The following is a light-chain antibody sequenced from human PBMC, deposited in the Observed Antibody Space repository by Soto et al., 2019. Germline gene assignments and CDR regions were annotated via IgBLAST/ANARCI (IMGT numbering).Light chain of an antibody. V-gene: IGKV3-15*01. J-gene: IGKJ5*01. CDR3: QQYDKWPIT. CDR2: TAS. Sequence: EIVMTQSPGTLSVSPGERATLSCWASQSISSYLAWYQHKPGQAPRLLIYTASIRATGVPARFSGSGSGTEFTLTINSLQSEDFAVYYCQQYDKWPITFGQGTQLEVK. CDR1: QSISSY.